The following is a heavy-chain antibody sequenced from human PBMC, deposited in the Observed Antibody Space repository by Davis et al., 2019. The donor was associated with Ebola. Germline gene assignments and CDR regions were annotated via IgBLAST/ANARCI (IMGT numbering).Heavy chain of an antibody. J-gene: IGHJ6*02. V-gene: IGHV5-10-1*01. CDR1: ENSFTSYW. CDR2: IDPSDSYT. Sequence: GESLKISCKDSENSFTSYWIGWVRQMPGKGLEWMGRIDPSDSYTNYSPSFQGHVTISADKSISTAYLQWSSLKASDTAMYYCARESITMIVVVKDYYYYGVDVWGQGTTVTVSS. D-gene: IGHD3-22*01. CDR3: ARESITMIVVVKDYYYYGVDV.